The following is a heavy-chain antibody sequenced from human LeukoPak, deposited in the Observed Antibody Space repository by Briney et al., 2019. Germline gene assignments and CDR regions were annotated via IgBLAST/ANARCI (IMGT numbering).Heavy chain of an antibody. CDR2: INHSGST. D-gene: IGHD3-3*01. V-gene: IGHV4-34*01. J-gene: IGHJ6*03. CDR1: GGSFSGYY. Sequence: PSETLSLTCAVYGGSFSGYYWSWLRHPPGEGLEWIGEINHSGSTNYNPSLKSRVTISVDTSKNQFSLKLSSVTAADTAVYYCAGFITISHYYYYMDVWGKGTTVTVSS. CDR3: AGFITISHYYYYMDV.